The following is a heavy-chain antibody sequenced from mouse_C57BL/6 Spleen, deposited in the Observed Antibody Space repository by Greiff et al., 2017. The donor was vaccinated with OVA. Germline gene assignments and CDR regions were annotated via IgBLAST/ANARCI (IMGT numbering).Heavy chain of an antibody. CDR3: TTSITTVVATRYFDY. V-gene: IGHV1-5*01. Sequence: VQLQQSGTVLARPGASVKMSCKTSGYTFTSYWMHWVKQRPGQGLEWIGAIYPGNSDTSYNQKFKGKAKLTAVTSAITAYMELSSLTNEDSAVYYCTTSITTVVATRYFDYWGQGTTLTVSS. CDR1: GYTFTSYW. D-gene: IGHD1-1*01. J-gene: IGHJ2*01. CDR2: IYPGNSDT.